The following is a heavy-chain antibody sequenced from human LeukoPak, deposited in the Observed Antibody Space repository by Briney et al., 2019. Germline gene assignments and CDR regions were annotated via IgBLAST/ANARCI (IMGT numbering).Heavy chain of an antibody. CDR2: IYTTGNT. D-gene: IGHD3-3*01. CDR3: ARDATGWSGFDY. Sequence: SQTLSLTCTVSDGSISSGSYYWSWIRQPAGKGREWIGSIYTTGNTDYNPSLKSRVTMSVDTSKNQFSLNLSSVTAADTAVYYCARDATGWSGFDYWGQGTLVTVSS. V-gene: IGHV4-61*02. CDR1: DGSISSGSYY. J-gene: IGHJ4*02.